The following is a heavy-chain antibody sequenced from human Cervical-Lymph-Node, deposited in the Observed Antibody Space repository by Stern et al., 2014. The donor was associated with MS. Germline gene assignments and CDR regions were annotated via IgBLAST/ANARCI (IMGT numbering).Heavy chain of an antibody. CDR3: AREGTNVGPFALDV. D-gene: IGHD2-8*01. Sequence: QVQLQQSGPGLVRPSQTLSLTCAISGDSVSSNSATWHWIRQSPSRGLEWLGRTYYRSRLYNDYAESVKSRITINPDTSKNQFSLQLNSVTPEDTAVYYCAREGTNVGPFALDVWGQGTTVSVSS. CDR1: GDSVSSNSAT. V-gene: IGHV6-1*01. CDR2: TYYRSRLYN. J-gene: IGHJ6*02.